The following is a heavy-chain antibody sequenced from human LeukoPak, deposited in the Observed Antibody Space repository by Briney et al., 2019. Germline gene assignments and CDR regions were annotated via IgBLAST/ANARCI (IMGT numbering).Heavy chain of an antibody. CDR3: ARTYSGSYLAPDY. D-gene: IGHD1-26*01. V-gene: IGHV3-21*01. CDR2: ISSCSSYI. Sequence: GGSLRLSCAASGFTFSSYSMNWVRQAPGKGLEWVSSISSCSSYIYYADSVKGRFTISRDNAKNSLYLQMNSLRAEDTAVYYCARTYSGSYLAPDYWGQGTLVTVSS. J-gene: IGHJ4*02. CDR1: GFTFSSYS.